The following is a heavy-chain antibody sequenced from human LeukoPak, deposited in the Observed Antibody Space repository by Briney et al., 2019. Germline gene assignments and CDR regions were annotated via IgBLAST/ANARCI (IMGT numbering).Heavy chain of an antibody. CDR1: GFTFSSYA. J-gene: IGHJ4*02. Sequence: PGRSLRLSCAASGFTFSSYAMHWVRQAPGKGPEWVAVISYDGSNKYYADSVKGRFTISRDNSKNTLYLQMNSLRAEDTAVYYCAREDSSSWCPDYWGQGTLVTVSS. D-gene: IGHD6-13*01. V-gene: IGHV3-30*04. CDR3: AREDSSSWCPDY. CDR2: ISYDGSNK.